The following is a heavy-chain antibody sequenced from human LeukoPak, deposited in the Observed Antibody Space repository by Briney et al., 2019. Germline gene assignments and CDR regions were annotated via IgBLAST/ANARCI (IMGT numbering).Heavy chain of an antibody. V-gene: IGHV3-23*01. J-gene: IGHJ4*02. CDR3: AKGNYYGSGSYYIPFDY. D-gene: IGHD3-10*01. CDR1: GFTFSSYA. Sequence: GGSLRLSCAASGFTFSSYAMSWVRQAPGKGLEWVSGISGSGGSTYYADSVKGRFTISRDNSKNTLYLQMNSLRAEDTAVYYCAKGNYYGSGSYYIPFDYWGQGTLVTVSS. CDR2: ISGSGGST.